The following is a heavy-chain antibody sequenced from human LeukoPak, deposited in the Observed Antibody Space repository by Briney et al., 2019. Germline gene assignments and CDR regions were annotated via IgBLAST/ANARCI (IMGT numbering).Heavy chain of an antibody. Sequence: PSETLSLTCTVSGGSISGYYWSWIRQPAGKGLEWIGHIHTSGNTKYNPSLKSRVTMSVDTSNNQFSLRVGSVTAADTAIYYCVGGGSKAAATFDYWGQGTLVTVFS. CDR2: IHTSGNT. CDR3: VGGGSKAAATFDY. CDR1: GGSISGYY. J-gene: IGHJ4*02. V-gene: IGHV4-4*07. D-gene: IGHD2-15*01.